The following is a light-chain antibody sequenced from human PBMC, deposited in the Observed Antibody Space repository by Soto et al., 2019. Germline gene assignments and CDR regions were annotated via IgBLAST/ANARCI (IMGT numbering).Light chain of an antibody. J-gene: IGKJ4*01. CDR2: DAS. CDR3: QQRSNWPLT. V-gene: IGKV3-11*01. Sequence: EIVMTQSPATLSVSPGEGATLSCRASQSISSWLAWYQQKPGKAPKLLIYDASSLESGVPSRFSGSGSGTDFTLTISSLEPEDFAVYYCQQRSNWPLTFGGGTKVDIK. CDR1: QSISSW.